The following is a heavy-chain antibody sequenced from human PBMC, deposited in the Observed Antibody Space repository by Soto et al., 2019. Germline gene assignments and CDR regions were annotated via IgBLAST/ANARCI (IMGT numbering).Heavy chain of an antibody. V-gene: IGHV1-18*01. Sequence: ASVKVSCKASGYTFTSYGISWVRQAPGQGLEWMGWISAYNGNTNYAQKLQGRVTMTTDTSTSTAYMELRSLRSEDTAVYYCASTSSSWYKMPYDAFDIWGQGTMVTGSS. CDR2: ISAYNGNT. CDR1: GYTFTSYG. J-gene: IGHJ3*02. D-gene: IGHD6-13*01. CDR3: ASTSSSWYKMPYDAFDI.